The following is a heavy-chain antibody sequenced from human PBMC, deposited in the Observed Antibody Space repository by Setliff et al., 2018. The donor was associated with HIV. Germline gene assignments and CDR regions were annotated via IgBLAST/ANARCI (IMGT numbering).Heavy chain of an antibody. J-gene: IGHJ4*02. D-gene: IGHD6-6*01. Sequence: PSETLSLTCAVSGYSITGGYFWGWIRQPPGKGLEWIGSIYQSGSTLYKPSLKSRVTMSVDTSKNQFSLKLNSVTAADTAVYHCARLSSYRSSSYYFDYWGQGALVTV. V-gene: IGHV4-38-2*01. CDR2: IYQSGST. CDR1: GYSITGGYF. CDR3: ARLSSYRSSSYYFDY.